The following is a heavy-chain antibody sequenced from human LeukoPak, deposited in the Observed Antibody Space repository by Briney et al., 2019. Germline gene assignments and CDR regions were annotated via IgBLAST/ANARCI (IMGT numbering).Heavy chain of an antibody. CDR3: AAVNYYGSGSYFDY. D-gene: IGHD3-10*01. V-gene: IGHV1-24*01. CDR2: FDPEDGET. J-gene: IGHJ4*02. CDR1: GYTLTELS. Sequence: ASVKVSCKVSGYTLTELSMHWVRQAPGEGLEWMGGFDPEDGETIYAQKFQGRVTMTEDTSTDTAYMELSSLRSEDTAVYYCAAVNYYGSGSYFDYWGQGTLVTVSS.